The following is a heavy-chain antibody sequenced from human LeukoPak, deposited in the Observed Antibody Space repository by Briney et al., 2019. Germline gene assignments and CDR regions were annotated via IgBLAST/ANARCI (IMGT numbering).Heavy chain of an antibody. CDR2: ISRSSSYT. Sequence: GGSLRLSCAASGFTFSDYYVSWIRQATGKGLEWVSYISRSSSYTNYADSVKGRYTISRDNAKNSLYLQMNSLRAEDTAVYYCARDRGVLWFGDLYGMDVWGKGTTVTVSS. V-gene: IGHV3-11*06. D-gene: IGHD3-10*01. CDR1: GFTFSDYY. J-gene: IGHJ6*04. CDR3: ARDRGVLWFGDLYGMDV.